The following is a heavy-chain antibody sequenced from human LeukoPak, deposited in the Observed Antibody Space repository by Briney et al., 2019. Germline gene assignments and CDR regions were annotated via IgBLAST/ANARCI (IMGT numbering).Heavy chain of an antibody. Sequence: SETLSLTCAVSGGSISSSNWWSWVRQAPGKGLEWIGEIYHSGSTNYNPSLKSRVTISVDKSKNQFSLKLSSVTAADTAVYYCARLGSRAAAGTPEDYWGQGTLVTVSS. D-gene: IGHD6-13*01. V-gene: IGHV4-4*02. CDR2: IYHSGST. CDR1: GGSISSSNW. J-gene: IGHJ4*02. CDR3: ARLGSRAAAGTPEDY.